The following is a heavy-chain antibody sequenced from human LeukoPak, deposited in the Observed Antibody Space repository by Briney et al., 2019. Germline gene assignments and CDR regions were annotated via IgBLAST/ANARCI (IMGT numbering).Heavy chain of an antibody. CDR1: GGSFRGYY. J-gene: IGHJ4*02. CDR2: INHSGST. V-gene: IGHV4-34*01. D-gene: IGHD1-14*01. Sequence: SETLSLTCAVYGGSFRGYYWSWIRQPPGKGLEWIGEINHSGSTNYNPSLKSRVTISVDTSKNQFSLKLSSVTAADTAVYYCARGKPYADYFDYWGQGTLVTVSS. CDR3: ARGKPYADYFDY.